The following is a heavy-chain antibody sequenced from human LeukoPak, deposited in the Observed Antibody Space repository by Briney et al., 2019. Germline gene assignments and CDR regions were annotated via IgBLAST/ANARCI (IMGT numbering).Heavy chain of an antibody. J-gene: IGHJ4*02. CDR2: ISYSGST. CDR1: GGSISSYY. V-gene: IGHV4-59*01. D-gene: IGHD3-10*01. Sequence: SGTLSLTCTVSGGSISSYYWSWIRQPPGKGLEWIGSISYSGSTKYNPSLKSRVTISVVTSKSQFSLKLSSVTAADTAVYYCARVSGYGSGTYYTDYWGQGTLVTVSS. CDR3: ARVSGYGSGTYYTDY.